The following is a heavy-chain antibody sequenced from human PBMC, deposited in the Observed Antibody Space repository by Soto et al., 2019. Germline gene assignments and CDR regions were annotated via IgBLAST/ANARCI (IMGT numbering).Heavy chain of an antibody. D-gene: IGHD3-10*01. CDR1: GLTVSSSY. J-gene: IGHJ4*02. CDR2: VYRDDNT. Sequence: PGGSLRLSCAASGLTVSSSYMSWVRQAPGKGLEWVSSVYRDDNTFYADSVLGRFTMSRDNSKNMVFLQMHSLRAEDTGVYYCARDGCNYFWFADWGQGIQVTVSS. CDR3: ARDGCNYFWFAD. V-gene: IGHV3-53*01.